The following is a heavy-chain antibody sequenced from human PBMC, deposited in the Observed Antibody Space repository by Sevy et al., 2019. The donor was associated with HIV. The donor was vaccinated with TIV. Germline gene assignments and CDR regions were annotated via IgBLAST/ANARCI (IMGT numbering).Heavy chain of an antibody. D-gene: IGHD3-10*01. CDR2: ISAYNGNT. CDR3: ARDSIPLVQGVIITPYYYGMDV. Sequence: ASVKVSCKASGYTFTSYGISWVRQAPGQGLEWMGWISAYNGNTNYAQKLQGRVTMTTDTSTGTAYMELRGLRSDDTAVYYCARDSIPLVQGVIITPYYYGMDVWGQGTTVTVSS. V-gene: IGHV1-18*01. J-gene: IGHJ6*02. CDR1: GYTFTSYG.